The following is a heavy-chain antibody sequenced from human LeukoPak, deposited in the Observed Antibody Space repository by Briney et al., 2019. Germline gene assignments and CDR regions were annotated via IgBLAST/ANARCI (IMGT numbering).Heavy chain of an antibody. CDR1: GFTFSSYG. D-gene: IGHD5-18*01. J-gene: IGHJ6*03. CDR2: ISGSGGST. V-gene: IGHV3-23*01. Sequence: PGGSLRLSCAASGFTFSSYGMSWVRQAPGKGLEWVSAISGSGGSTYYADSVKGRFTISRDNSKNTLYLQMNSLRAEDTAVYYCAKAGPDSYVPSVPGAYYYYYMDVWGKGTTVTISS. CDR3: AKAGPDSYVPSVPGAYYYYYMDV.